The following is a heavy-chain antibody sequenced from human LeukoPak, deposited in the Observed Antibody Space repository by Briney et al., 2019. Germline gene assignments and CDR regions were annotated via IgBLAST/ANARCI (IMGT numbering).Heavy chain of an antibody. Sequence: SETLSLTCTVSGGSISSHYWSWLRQPPRERLEWIAYLYDSERTKDNPSRKGRVTLSADTSKNQHSLRLSSVTAADTAVYYCATIKRGDIYGYFDFWGRGILVTVSS. J-gene: IGHJ4*02. CDR1: GGSISSHY. V-gene: IGHV4-59*11. D-gene: IGHD5-18*01. CDR3: ATIKRGDIYGYFDF. CDR2: LYDSERT.